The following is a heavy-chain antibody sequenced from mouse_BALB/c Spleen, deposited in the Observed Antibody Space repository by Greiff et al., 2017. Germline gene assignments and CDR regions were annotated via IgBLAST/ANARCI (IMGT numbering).Heavy chain of an antibody. D-gene: IGHD2-4*01. CDR2: ISYSGST. CDR3: ARWDYAFAY. J-gene: IGHJ3*01. V-gene: IGHV3-2*02. CDR1: GYSITSDYA. Sequence: VQLKESGPGLVKPSQSLSLTCTVTGYSITSDYAWNWIRQFPGNKLEWMGYISYSGSTSYNPSLKSRISITRDTSKNQFFLQLNSVTTEDTATYYCARWDYAFAYWGQGTLVTVSA.